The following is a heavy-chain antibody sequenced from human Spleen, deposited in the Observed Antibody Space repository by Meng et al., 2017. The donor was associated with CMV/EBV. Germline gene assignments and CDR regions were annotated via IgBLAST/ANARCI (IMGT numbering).Heavy chain of an antibody. CDR3: AKVRYCNGDSCPFAEYFQH. D-gene: IGHD2-15*01. J-gene: IGHJ1*01. V-gene: IGHV3-7*01. CDR2: IKEDGSEK. Sequence: GESLKISCAASGFTFSKYWMTWVRQAPGKGLELVANIKEDGSEKHYVDSVKGRFTISRDNAENSLYLQMNSLRVEDTAVYYCAKVRYCNGDSCPFAEYFQHWGQGTLVTVSS. CDR1: GFTFSKYW.